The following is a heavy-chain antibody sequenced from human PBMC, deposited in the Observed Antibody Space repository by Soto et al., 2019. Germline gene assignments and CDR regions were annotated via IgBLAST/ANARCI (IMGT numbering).Heavy chain of an antibody. Sequence: SETLSLTCTVSGGSISGYYWTWIRQPPGKGLEWVGSLFYGGTTDYNPSLKSRLTMSLDTSKNHFSLELRSVTAADTAVYYCARHRGPAPVYWGQGTLVTVSS. V-gene: IGHV4-39*01. CDR2: LFYGGTT. CDR3: ARHRGPAPVY. D-gene: IGHD3-10*01. CDR1: GGSISGYY. J-gene: IGHJ4*02.